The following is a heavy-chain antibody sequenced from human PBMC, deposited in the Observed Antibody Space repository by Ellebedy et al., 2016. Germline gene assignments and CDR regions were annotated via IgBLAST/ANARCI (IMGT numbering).Heavy chain of an antibody. CDR3: ARGASIAASFDY. D-gene: IGHD6-6*01. J-gene: IGHJ4*02. V-gene: IGHV3-21*01. CDR1: GFTFSSYS. Sequence: GGSLRLXXAASGFTFSSYSMNWVRQAPGKGLEWVSSISSSSSYIYYADSVKGRFTISRDNAKNSLYLQMNSLRAEDTAVYYCARGASIAASFDYWGQGTLVTVSS. CDR2: ISSSSSYI.